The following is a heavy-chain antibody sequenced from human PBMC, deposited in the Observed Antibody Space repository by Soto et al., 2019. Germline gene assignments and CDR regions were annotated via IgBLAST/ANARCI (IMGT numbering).Heavy chain of an antibody. V-gene: IGHV3-66*01. CDR2: IYSGGST. D-gene: IGHD4-17*01. Sequence: EVQMVESGGGLVHPGGSLRLSCAVSGFTVSSNYMSWVRQAPGKGLEWVSVIYSGGSTYYADSVKGRFTISRDNSKNTLYLQMNSLRAEDTAVYYCAREGIRSPLYYWGQGTLVTVSS. CDR1: GFTVSSNY. CDR3: AREGIRSPLYY. J-gene: IGHJ4*02.